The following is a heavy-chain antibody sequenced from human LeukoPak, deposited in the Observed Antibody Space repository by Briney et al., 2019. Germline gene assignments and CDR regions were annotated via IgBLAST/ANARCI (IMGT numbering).Heavy chain of an antibody. D-gene: IGHD6-13*01. CDR2: IYYSGST. V-gene: IGHV4-39*07. CDR1: GGSISSSSYY. CDR3: ARDAASRGGYYYYMDV. Sequence: PSETLSLTCTVSGGSISSSSYYWGWIRQPPGKGLEWIGSIYYSGSTYYNPSLKSRVTISVDTSKNQFSLKLSSVTAADTAVYYCARDAASRGGYYYYMDVWGKGTTVTVSS. J-gene: IGHJ6*03.